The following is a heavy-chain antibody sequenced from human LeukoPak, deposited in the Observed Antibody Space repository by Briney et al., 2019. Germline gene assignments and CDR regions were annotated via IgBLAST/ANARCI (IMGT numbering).Heavy chain of an antibody. CDR1: GFTFSDFV. CDR2: ISYDGSNR. D-gene: IGHD4-17*01. V-gene: IGHV3-30*18. Sequence: GRSLRLSCAASGFTFSDFVLHWVRQAPGKGLEWVAVISYDGSNRYYADSLKGRFTISRDNSKNTLYLQMNSLRAEDTAVYYCVKSDGALVDHWGQGTLVTVSS. J-gene: IGHJ4*02. CDR3: VKSDGALVDH.